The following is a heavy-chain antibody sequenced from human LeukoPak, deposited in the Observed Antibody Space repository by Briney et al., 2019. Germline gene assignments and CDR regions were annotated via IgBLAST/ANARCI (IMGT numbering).Heavy chain of an antibody. CDR3: ARGAWAYYDFWSGPDY. Sequence: SETLSLTCTVSGDSISSSGYYWGWIRQPPGKGLEWIGSIYYSGSTYYNPSLKSRVTISVDTSKNQFSLKLSSVTAADTAVYYCARGAWAYYDFWSGPDYWGQGTLVTVSS. CDR1: GDSISSSGYY. CDR2: IYYSGST. V-gene: IGHV4-39*07. J-gene: IGHJ4*02. D-gene: IGHD3-3*01.